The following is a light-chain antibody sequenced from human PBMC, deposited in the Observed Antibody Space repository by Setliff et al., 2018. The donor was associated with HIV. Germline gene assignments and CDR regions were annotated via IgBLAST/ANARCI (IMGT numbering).Light chain of an antibody. CDR1: NIGSES. CDR3: QVWHSSSDHPYV. J-gene: IGLJ1*01. Sequence: SYELTQPPSVSVAPGKMARITCGGNNIGSESVHWYQQKPGQAPVLVIYYDSDRPSGIPERFSGSKSGNTATLTISRVEAGDEADYYCQVWHSSSDHPYVFGTGTKV. CDR2: YDS. V-gene: IGLV3-21*04.